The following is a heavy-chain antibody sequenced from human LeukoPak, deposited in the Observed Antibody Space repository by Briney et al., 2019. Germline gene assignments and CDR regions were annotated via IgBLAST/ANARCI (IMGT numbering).Heavy chain of an antibody. CDR1: GFTFSSYW. CDR3: ARDSPPARPYDYYYYMDV. V-gene: IGHV3-7*01. J-gene: IGHJ6*03. Sequence: GGSLRLSCAASGFTFSSYWMSWVRQAPGKGLEWVAHIKQDGSEKYYVDSVKGRFTISRDNAKNSLYLQMNSLRAEDTAVYYCARDSPPARPYDYYYYMDVWGKGTTVTVSS. D-gene: IGHD6-6*01. CDR2: IKQDGSEK.